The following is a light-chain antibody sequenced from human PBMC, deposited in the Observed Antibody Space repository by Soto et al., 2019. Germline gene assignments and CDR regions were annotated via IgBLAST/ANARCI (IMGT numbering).Light chain of an antibody. J-gene: IGKJ2*01. Sequence: DIVMTQSPDSLAVSLGERATINCKSSQSVLYISNNKNYLAWYLQKPGQPPKLHIYCPSTRESGVPDRFSGSGSGTDFTLTISSLQAEDVAVYYCQQYYSTPPMYTFGQGTKLEIK. CDR3: QQYYSTPPMYT. CDR2: CPS. V-gene: IGKV4-1*01. CDR1: QSVLYISNNKNY.